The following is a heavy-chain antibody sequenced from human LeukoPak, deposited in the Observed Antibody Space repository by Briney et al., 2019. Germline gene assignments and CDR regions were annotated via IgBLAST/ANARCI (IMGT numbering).Heavy chain of an antibody. CDR1: GFTFSSYS. CDR2: ISSTSSTI. CDR3: AKSPYTSSERYFDP. D-gene: IGHD6-13*01. Sequence: GGSLRLSCAASGFTFSSYSMNWVRQAPGKGLEWVSYISSTSSTIYYADSVKGRFTISRDNAKSSLYLQMNSLRAEDTAVYYCAKSPYTSSERYFDPWGQGTLVTVSS. J-gene: IGHJ5*02. V-gene: IGHV3-48*01.